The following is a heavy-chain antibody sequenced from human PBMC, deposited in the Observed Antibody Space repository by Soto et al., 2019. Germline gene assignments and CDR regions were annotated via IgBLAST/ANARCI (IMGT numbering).Heavy chain of an antibody. CDR3: ARDPTVWVTAKPWFDP. Sequence: SVKVSCKASGGTFSSYAISWVRQAPGQGLEWMGGIIPIFGTANYAQKYQGRVTITADESTSTAYVELSSLRYEDTAVYYCARDPTVWVTAKPWFDPWGQGTLVTVSS. J-gene: IGHJ5*02. CDR2: IIPIFGTA. V-gene: IGHV1-69*13. CDR1: GGTFSSYA. D-gene: IGHD3-16*01.